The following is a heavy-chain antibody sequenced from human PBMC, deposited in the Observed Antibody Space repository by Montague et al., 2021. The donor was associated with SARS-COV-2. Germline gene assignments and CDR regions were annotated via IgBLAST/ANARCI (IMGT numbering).Heavy chain of an antibody. CDR2: IDPDDSYT. J-gene: IGHJ3*02. CDR3: ARSNGGAFEI. V-gene: IGHV5-10-1*01. CDR1: GYGFASYW. Sequence: QSGAEVKKPRESLRISCKSSGYGFASYWISWVRQMPGKGLEWMGRIDPDDSYTKYSPSFQGHVTISSDKSISTAYLQWSSLKASDTAMYYCARSNGGAFEIWGQGTMVTVSS. D-gene: IGHD2-8*01.